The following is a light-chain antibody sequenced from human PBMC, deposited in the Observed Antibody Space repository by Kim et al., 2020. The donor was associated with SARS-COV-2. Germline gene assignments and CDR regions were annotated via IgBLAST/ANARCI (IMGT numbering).Light chain of an antibody. CDR1: QSIDSW. CDR2: KAS. V-gene: IGKV1-5*03. Sequence: SASVGDRVTITCRASQSIDSWLAWYQQKPGKAPKLLIYKASSLESGVPSRFSGSGSGTEFTLTINSLQPDDFGTYYCQQYVSGSAFGQGTKVDIK. J-gene: IGKJ1*01. CDR3: QQYVSGSA.